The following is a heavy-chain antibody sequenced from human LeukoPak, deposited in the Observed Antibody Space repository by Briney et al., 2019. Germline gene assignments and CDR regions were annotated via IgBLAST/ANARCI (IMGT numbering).Heavy chain of an antibody. V-gene: IGHV3-11*04. D-gene: IGHD3-10*01. CDR1: GFTFSAYY. CDR2: ISESGTTI. J-gene: IGHJ4*02. Sequence: GGSLRLSCVASGFTFSAYYMTWIRQAPGKGLERLAYISESGTTIHYADSVKGRFTVSRDNAKNSLFLQMNSLRAEDTAVYYCARDPYYYASEDWGQGILVTVSS. CDR3: ARDPYYYASED.